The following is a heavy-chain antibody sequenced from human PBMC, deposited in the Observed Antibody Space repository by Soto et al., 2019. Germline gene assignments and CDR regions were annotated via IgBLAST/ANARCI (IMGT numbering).Heavy chain of an antibody. J-gene: IGHJ5*02. D-gene: IGHD3-22*01. V-gene: IGHV3-23*01. CDR3: AKDRSRHDSSGYYYNWFDP. Sequence: EVQLLESGGGLVQPGGSLRLSCAASGFTFSSYAMSWVRQAPGKGLEWVSAISGSGGSTYYADSVKGRFTISRDNSKNTLYLQMTSLRAEDTAVYYCAKDRSRHDSSGYYYNWFDPWGQGTLVTVSS. CDR1: GFTFSSYA. CDR2: ISGSGGST.